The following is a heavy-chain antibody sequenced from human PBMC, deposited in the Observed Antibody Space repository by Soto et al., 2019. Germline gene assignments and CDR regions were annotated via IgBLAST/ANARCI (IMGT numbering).Heavy chain of an antibody. D-gene: IGHD3-22*01. V-gene: IGHV3-11*01. CDR2: ISSSGSTI. J-gene: IGHJ3*02. CDR1: GFTFSDYY. Sequence: QVQLVESGGGLVKPGGSLRLSCAASGFTFSDYYMSWIRQAPGKGLEWVAYISSSGSTIYYADSVKGRFTISRDNAKNSLYLQRNSLRAEDTAVYYCASIVEYPDAFDIWGQGTMVTVSS. CDR3: ASIVEYPDAFDI.